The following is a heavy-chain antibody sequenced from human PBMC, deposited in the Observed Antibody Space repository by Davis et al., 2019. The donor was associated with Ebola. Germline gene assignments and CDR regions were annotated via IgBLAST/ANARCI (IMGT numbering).Heavy chain of an antibody. CDR3: ARAVQGVAATVPYYFYGMDV. D-gene: IGHD6-25*01. Sequence: GESLKISCAASGFSFSNYGMHWVRQAPGKGLEWVSVIYSGGTTYYADSVKGRFTISRDTSKNTLNLQMNSLRAEDTAVYHCARAVQGVAATVPYYFYGMDVWGQGTTVTVSS. CDR2: IYSGGTT. V-gene: IGHV3-NL1*01. CDR1: GFSFSNYG. J-gene: IGHJ6*02.